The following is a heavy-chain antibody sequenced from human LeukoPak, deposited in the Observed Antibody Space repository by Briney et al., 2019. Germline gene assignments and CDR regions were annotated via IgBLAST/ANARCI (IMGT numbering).Heavy chain of an antibody. CDR1: GGSISSYF. CDR2: IYYTGSA. V-gene: IGHV4-59*08. J-gene: IGHJ4*02. D-gene: IGHD2-15*01. CDR3: ARLSTGEYSGSSCPFSFDY. Sequence: PSETLSLTCTVSGGSISSYFWSWIRQPPGKGLEWIGYIYYTGSANYSPSLERRVTMSVDTSKNQFSLNLRSMTAADTAVYYCARLSTGEYSGSSCPFSFDYWGQGILVTLSS.